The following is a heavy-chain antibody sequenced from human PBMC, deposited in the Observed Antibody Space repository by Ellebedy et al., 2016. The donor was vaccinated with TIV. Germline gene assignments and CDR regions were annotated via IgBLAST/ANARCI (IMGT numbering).Heavy chain of an antibody. Sequence: AASVKVSCKASGYTFTSYGISWVRQAPGQGLEWMGWISAYNGNTNYAQKLQGRVTMTTDTSTSTAYMELRSLRSYDTAVYYCARDPVDYYDSSLYFDYWGQGTLVTVSS. CDR1: GYTFTSYG. J-gene: IGHJ4*02. CDR2: ISAYNGNT. V-gene: IGHV1-18*01. CDR3: ARDPVDYYDSSLYFDY. D-gene: IGHD3-22*01.